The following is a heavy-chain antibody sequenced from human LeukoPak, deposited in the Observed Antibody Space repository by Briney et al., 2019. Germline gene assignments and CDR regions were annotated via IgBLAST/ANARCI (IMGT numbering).Heavy chain of an antibody. D-gene: IGHD3-16*02. CDR3: ARQMSYPYYFDY. J-gene: IGHJ4*02. V-gene: IGHV4-39*01. Sequence: SETLSLTCTVSGGSISSSSYYWGWIRQPPGKGLEWIGSIYYSGSTYYNPSLKSRVTISVDTSKNQFSLKLSPVTAADTAVYYCARQMSYPYYFDYWGQGTLVTVSS. CDR1: GGSISSSSYY. CDR2: IYYSGST.